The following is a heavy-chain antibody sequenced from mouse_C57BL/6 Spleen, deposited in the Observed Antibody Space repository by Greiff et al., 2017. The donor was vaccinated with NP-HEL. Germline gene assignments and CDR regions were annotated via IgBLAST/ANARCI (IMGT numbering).Heavy chain of an antibody. CDR2: ISDGGSYT. CDR1: GFTFSSYA. CDR3: ASHTHYYAMDY. J-gene: IGHJ4*01. Sequence: EVQLVESGGGLVKPGGSLKLSCAASGFTFSSYAMSWVRQTPEKRLEWVATISDGGSYTYYPDNVKGRFTISRDNAKNTLYLQMSHLKSEDTAMYYCASHTHYYAMDYWGQGTSVTVSS. V-gene: IGHV5-4*01.